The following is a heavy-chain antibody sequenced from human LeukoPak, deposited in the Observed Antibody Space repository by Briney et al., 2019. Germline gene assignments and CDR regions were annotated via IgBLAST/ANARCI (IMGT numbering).Heavy chain of an antibody. V-gene: IGHV1-69*06. CDR2: IIPIFGTA. Sequence: GASVKVSCKASGYTFTSYGISWVRQAPGQGLEWMGGIIPIFGTANYAQKFQGRVTITADKSTSTAYMELSSLRSEDTAVYYCARDRLSLQDSSGYYYGHDAFDIWGQGTMVTVSS. CDR1: GYTFTSYG. CDR3: ARDRLSLQDSSGYYYGHDAFDI. J-gene: IGHJ3*02. D-gene: IGHD3-22*01.